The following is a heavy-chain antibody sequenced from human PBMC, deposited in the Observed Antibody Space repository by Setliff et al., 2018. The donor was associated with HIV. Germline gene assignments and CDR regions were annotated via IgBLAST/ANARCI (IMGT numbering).Heavy chain of an antibody. CDR3: ARAYNVYDYRFDSSGYDY. J-gene: IGHJ4*02. Sequence: AGGSLRLSCAASGFTFSSYSMNWVRQAPGKGLEWVSSISSSSSYIYYADSVKGRFTISRDNAKNSLFLEMNSLKAEDTAVYYCARAYNVYDYRFDSSGYDYWGQGTLVTVSS. V-gene: IGHV3-21*04. CDR1: GFTFSSYS. D-gene: IGHD3-22*01. CDR2: ISSSSSYI.